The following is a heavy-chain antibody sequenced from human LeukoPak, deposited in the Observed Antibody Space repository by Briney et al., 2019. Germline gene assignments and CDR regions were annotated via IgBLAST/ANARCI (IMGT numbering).Heavy chain of an antibody. J-gene: IGHJ4*02. CDR3: AKDRGSSGYNGFHGDYYFDY. CDR1: GFTFSSYA. D-gene: IGHD3-22*01. CDR2: ISGSGGST. V-gene: IGHV3-23*01. Sequence: PGGSLRLSCAASGFTFSSYAMSWVRQAPGKGLEWVSAISGSGGSTYYADSVKGRFTISRDNSKNTLYLQMNSLRAEDTAVYYCAKDRGSSGYNGFHGDYYFDYWGQGTLVTVSS.